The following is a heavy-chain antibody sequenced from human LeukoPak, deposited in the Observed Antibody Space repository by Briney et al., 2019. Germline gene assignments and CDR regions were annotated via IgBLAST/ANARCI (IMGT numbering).Heavy chain of an antibody. J-gene: IGHJ4*02. CDR3: AKDIESGCFDY. V-gene: IGHV3-23*01. Sequence: SGGSLRLSCAASGFTFSSYAMNWVRQAPGKGLEWVSHISGSGGSTYYADSVKGRFTISRDNSKNTLYLQMNSLRAEDTAVYYCAKDIESGCFDYWGQGTLVTVSS. D-gene: IGHD6-19*01. CDR2: ISGSGGST. CDR1: GFTFSSYA.